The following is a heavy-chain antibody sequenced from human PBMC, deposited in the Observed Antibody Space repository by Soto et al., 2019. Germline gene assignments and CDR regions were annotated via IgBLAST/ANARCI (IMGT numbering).Heavy chain of an antibody. CDR2: TSYDGSNK. J-gene: IGHJ3*02. CDR3: AKDWGLYSYGYGAFDI. V-gene: IGHV3-30*18. D-gene: IGHD5-18*01. Sequence: QVQLVESGGGVVQPGRSLRLSCAASGFTFSSYGMHWVRQAPGKGLEWVAVTSYDGSNKYYADSVKGRFTISRDNSKNTLYLQMNSLRAEDTAVYYCAKDWGLYSYGYGAFDIWGQGTMVTVSS. CDR1: GFTFSSYG.